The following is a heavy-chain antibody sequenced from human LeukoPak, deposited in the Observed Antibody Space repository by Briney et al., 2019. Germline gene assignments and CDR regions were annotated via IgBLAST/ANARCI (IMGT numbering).Heavy chain of an antibody. Sequence: SETLSLTFIVSGGSISSYYWSSIRQPAGKGLEWIGRIYTSGSSNHNPSLKRRVTMSVHTSKNQFSLQLGTLTAPESAVHFCARDTSLGGMDVWGKATTVTVSS. J-gene: IGHJ6*01. V-gene: IGHV4-4*07. D-gene: IGHD3-10*01. CDR1: GGSISSYY. CDR2: IYTSGSS. CDR3: ARDTSLGGMDV.